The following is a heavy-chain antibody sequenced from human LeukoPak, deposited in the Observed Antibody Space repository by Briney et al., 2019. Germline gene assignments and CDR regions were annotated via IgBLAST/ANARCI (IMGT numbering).Heavy chain of an antibody. Sequence: GGSLRLSCAAPGFTFSNSGTHWFRQAPGKGLKWVAVISHDGSYKYYADSVKGRFPISRDISKNTLDLQMSSLRAEATAVYYCAKVRGTAYSQDGFDIWGQGTMVTVSS. D-gene: IGHD3-9*01. CDR1: GFTFSNSG. CDR3: AKVRGTAYSQDGFDI. CDR2: ISHDGSYK. V-gene: IGHV3-30*18. J-gene: IGHJ3*02.